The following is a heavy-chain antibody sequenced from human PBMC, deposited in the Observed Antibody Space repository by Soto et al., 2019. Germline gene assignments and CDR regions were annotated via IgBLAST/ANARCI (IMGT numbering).Heavy chain of an antibody. CDR3: ARLRASSWYMGGYLDY. Sequence: QVQLVESGGGLVKPGGSLRLSCAASGFTFSDYYMSWIRQASGKGLEWVSYIVIGSDYTNYADSVKGRFTISRDNAKNSQYLEMNSLRVEDTAVYYCARLRASSWYMGGYLDYWGQGTLVTVSS. J-gene: IGHJ4*02. CDR1: GFTFSDYY. CDR2: IVIGSDYT. V-gene: IGHV3-11*06. D-gene: IGHD6-13*01.